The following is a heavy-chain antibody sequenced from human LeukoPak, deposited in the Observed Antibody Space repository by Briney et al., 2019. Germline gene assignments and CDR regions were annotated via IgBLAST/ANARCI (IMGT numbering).Heavy chain of an antibody. V-gene: IGHV4-31*03. CDR2: IYYSGST. CDR3: ARAFGSSGYYPFDY. CDR1: GGSISSGTYY. D-gene: IGHD3-22*01. J-gene: IGHJ4*02. Sequence: SETLSLTCTVSGGSISSGTYYWSWIRQHPGKGLEWIGYIYYSGSTYYNPSLKSRVTISVDTSKNQFSLNLSSVTAADTAVYYCARAFGSSGYYPFDYWGQGTLVTVSS.